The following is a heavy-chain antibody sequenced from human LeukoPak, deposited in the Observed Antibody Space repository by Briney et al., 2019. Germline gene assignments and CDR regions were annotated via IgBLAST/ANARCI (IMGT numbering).Heavy chain of an antibody. CDR3: TTLYYYGSGSYYDY. V-gene: IGHV3-73*01. CDR2: IRSKANSYAT. Sequence: GGSLRLTCAASGFTFSGSAMHWVRQASGKGLEWVGRIRSKANSYATAYAASVKGRFTISRDDSKNTAYLQMNSLKTEDTAVYYCTTLYYYGSGSYYDYRGQGTLVTVSS. D-gene: IGHD3-10*01. J-gene: IGHJ4*02. CDR1: GFTFSGSA.